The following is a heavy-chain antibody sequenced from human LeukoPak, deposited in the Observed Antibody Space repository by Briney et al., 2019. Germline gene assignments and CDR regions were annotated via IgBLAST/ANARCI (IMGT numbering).Heavy chain of an antibody. CDR3: ARALGSRPPNWFDP. D-gene: IGHD6-13*01. V-gene: IGHV3-64*04. CDR1: RFTFSSYA. J-gene: IGHJ5*02. Sequence: GGSLRLSCSASRFTFSSYAMHWVRQAPGKGLEYVSAISSNGATRYYADSVKGRFTVSRDNSKNTLYLQMNSLRAEDTAVYYCARALGSRPPNWFDPWGQGTLVTVSS. CDR2: ISSNGATR.